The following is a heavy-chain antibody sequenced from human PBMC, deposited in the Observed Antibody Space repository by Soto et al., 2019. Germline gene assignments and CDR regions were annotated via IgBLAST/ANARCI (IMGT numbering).Heavy chain of an antibody. D-gene: IGHD4-17*01. CDR3: ARFRTVTTSFDY. V-gene: IGHV4-59*08. Sequence: SETLSLTCTVSGGSISGYYWSWIRQPPGKGLEWIGYIYYSGSTNYNPSLKSRVTISVDTSKNQFSLKLSSVTAADTAVYYCARFRTVTTSFDYWGQGTLVTVSS. J-gene: IGHJ4*02. CDR1: GGSISGYY. CDR2: IYYSGST.